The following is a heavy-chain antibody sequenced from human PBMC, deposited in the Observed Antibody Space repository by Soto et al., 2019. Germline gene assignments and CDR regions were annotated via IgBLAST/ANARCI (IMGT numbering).Heavy chain of an antibody. V-gene: IGHV4-34*01. CDR1: GGSFSGYY. CDR2: INHSGST. CDR3: ARGTGKLAPYYYYYYMDV. J-gene: IGHJ6*03. Sequence: TSEILSLTCAVYGGSFSGYYWSWIRQPPGKGLEWIGEINHSGSTNYNPSLKSRVTISVDTSKNQFSLKLSSVTAADTAVYYCARGTGKLAPYYYYYYMDVWGKGTTVTVSS. D-gene: IGHD3-10*01.